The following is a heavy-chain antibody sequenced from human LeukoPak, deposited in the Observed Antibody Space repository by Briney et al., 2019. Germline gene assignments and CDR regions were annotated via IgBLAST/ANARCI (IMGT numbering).Heavy chain of an antibody. D-gene: IGHD6-19*01. CDR1: VYTFTGYY. J-gene: IGHJ4*02. CDR2: INPNSGGT. CDR3: ASSPTPGIAVAGTLMSFDY. V-gene: IGHV1-2*02. Sequence: GASVKVSCKASVYTFTGYYMHWVRQAPGQGLEWMGWINPNSGGTNYAQKFQGRVPMTRDTSISTAYMELSRLRSDDTAVYYCASSPTPGIAVAGTLMSFDYWGQGTLITVSS.